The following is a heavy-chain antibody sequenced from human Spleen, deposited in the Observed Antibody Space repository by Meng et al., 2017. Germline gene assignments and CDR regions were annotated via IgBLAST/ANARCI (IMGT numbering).Heavy chain of an antibody. Sequence: VQLQQWGAGLLKPSETLSLTCVVYGGSFSGYYWSWIRQPPGKGLEWIGEINHSGSTNYNPSLESRATISVDTSQNNLSLKLSSVTAADSAVYYCARGPTTMAHDFDYWGQGTLVTVSS. CDR3: ARGPTTMAHDFDY. CDR1: GGSFSGYY. D-gene: IGHD4-11*01. V-gene: IGHV4-34*01. J-gene: IGHJ4*02. CDR2: INHSGST.